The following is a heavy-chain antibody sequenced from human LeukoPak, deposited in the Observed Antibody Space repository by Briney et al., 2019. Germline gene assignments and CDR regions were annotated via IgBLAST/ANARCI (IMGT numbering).Heavy chain of an antibody. V-gene: IGHV1-18*01. CDR1: GYTFTSYG. CDR2: ISAYNGNK. CDR3: AATMVRGAHLYYGMDV. J-gene: IGHJ6*02. Sequence: ASVKVSCKASGYTFTSYGISWVRQAPGQGLDWMGWISAYNGNKNYAKKLQGRVNMTKDTSTRTAYMELRSLRSDDTAVYYCAATMVRGAHLYYGMDVWGQGTTVTVSS. D-gene: IGHD3-10*01.